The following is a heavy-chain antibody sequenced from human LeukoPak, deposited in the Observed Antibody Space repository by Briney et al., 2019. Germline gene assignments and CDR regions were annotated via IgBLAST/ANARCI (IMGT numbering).Heavy chain of an antibody. Sequence: PGGSLRLSCAASGFTFSTYAMNWVRQAPGKGLEWVSAISGSATGSVTTYYTDSVKGRFTISRDNSKNTLYLQMNSLRAEDTAVYYCAKDLAYDSSGYYLSGLGAFDIWGQGTMVTVSS. V-gene: IGHV3-23*01. CDR2: ISGSATGSVTT. J-gene: IGHJ3*02. CDR3: AKDLAYDSSGYYLSGLGAFDI. CDR1: GFTFSTYA. D-gene: IGHD3-22*01.